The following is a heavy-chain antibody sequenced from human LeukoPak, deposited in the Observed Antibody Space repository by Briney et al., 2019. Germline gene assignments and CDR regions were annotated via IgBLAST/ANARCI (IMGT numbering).Heavy chain of an antibody. CDR2: ISGDGGST. CDR1: GFTFDVYA. CDR3: AKDMARARDFWSGYYSGGIDY. V-gene: IGHV3-43*02. J-gene: IGHJ4*02. D-gene: IGHD3-3*01. Sequence: GSLRLSCAASGFTFDVYAMHWVRQAPGKGLEWVSLISGDGGSTYYADSVKGRFTISRDDSKNSLYLQMNSLRTEDTALYYCAKDMARARDFWSGYYSGGIDYWGQGTLVTVSS.